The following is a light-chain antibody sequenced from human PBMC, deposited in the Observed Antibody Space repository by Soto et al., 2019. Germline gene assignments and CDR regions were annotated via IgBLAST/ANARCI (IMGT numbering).Light chain of an antibody. CDR2: GTS. CDR3: QQYGTSPLP. J-gene: IGKJ4*01. V-gene: IGKV3-20*01. Sequence: IVLTQSPGTMALSPGETATLSCRTSQSVDTKYLAWYQQKPGQAPRLLIYGTSRRAPASPDRISGSGSGTDFSLTISRLEPEDFAVYYCQQYGTSPLPFGGRTQVEIK. CDR1: QSVDTKY.